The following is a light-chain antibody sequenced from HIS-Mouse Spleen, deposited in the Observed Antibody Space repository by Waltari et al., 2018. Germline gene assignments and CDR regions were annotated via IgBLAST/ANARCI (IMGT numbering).Light chain of an antibody. V-gene: IGKV3-15*01. CDR2: GAS. Sequence: EIVMTQSPATLSVSPGERATLSCRASQSVSSNLAWYQQKPGQAPMLLIYGASTRATGIPARCSGSGSGTEFTLTISSLQSEDFAVYYCQQYNNWPRTFGQGTKVEIK. CDR1: QSVSSN. CDR3: QQYNNWPRT. J-gene: IGKJ1*01.